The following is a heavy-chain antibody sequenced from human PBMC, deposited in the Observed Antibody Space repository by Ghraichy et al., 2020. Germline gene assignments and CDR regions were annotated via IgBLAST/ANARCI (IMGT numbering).Heavy chain of an antibody. V-gene: IGHV4-4*09. Sequence: SETLSLTCTVSGGSISSYYWNWIRQPPGKGLEWIGYIYTSGSTSYNPSLKSRVSISADTSKRQISLKLGSVTAADTAVYFCARTPVCGGDCYREYFQHWGQGSLVTVSS. CDR2: IYTSGST. CDR3: ARTPVCGGDCYREYFQH. D-gene: IGHD2-21*02. J-gene: IGHJ1*01. CDR1: GGSISSYY.